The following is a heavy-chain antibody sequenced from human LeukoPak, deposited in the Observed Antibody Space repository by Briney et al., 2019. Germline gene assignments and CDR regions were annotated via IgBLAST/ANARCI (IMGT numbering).Heavy chain of an antibody. CDR2: VSSSTDYI. Sequence: GGSLRLSCAASGFIFSHYTMNWVRQAPGKGLQWVSSVSSSTDYIYYADSVKGRFTISRDNSKNTLYLQMNSLRAEDTAVYYCAKGGSYYTVDYWGQGTLVTVSS. J-gene: IGHJ4*02. CDR3: AKGGSYYTVDY. CDR1: GFIFSHYT. D-gene: IGHD3-10*01. V-gene: IGHV3-21*04.